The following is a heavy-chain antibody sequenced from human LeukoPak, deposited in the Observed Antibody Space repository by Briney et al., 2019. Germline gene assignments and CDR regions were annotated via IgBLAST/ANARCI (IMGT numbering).Heavy chain of an antibody. CDR1: GFTFSKYW. D-gene: IGHD2-15*01. V-gene: IGHV3-7*01. Sequence: GGSLRLSCVGSGFTFSKYWMNWVRQAPGKGLEWVANIHPDGGTKNYVDSVKGRFTISRDNAANSLYLQMNSLRAEDTAVYYCASTFPYCSGGTCALGGQGTLVTVSS. CDR3: ASTFPYCSGGTCAL. CDR2: IHPDGGTK. J-gene: IGHJ4*02.